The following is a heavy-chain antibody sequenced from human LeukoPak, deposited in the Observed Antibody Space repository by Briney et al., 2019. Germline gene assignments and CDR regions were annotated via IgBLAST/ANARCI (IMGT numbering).Heavy chain of an antibody. J-gene: IGHJ4*02. D-gene: IGHD1-1*01. CDR2: LNWNGGST. Sequence: PGGSLRLSCAASGFKFDDYGMSWVRQAPGKGLEWVSGLNWNGGSTGYADSVKGRFTISRDNAKNSLYLQTNSLRTEDTALYYCARGATGTTFDYWGQGTLVTVSS. CDR1: GFKFDDYG. V-gene: IGHV3-20*04. CDR3: ARGATGTTFDY.